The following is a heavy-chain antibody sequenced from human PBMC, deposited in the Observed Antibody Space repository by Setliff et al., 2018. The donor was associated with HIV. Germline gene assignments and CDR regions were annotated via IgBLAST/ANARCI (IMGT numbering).Heavy chain of an antibody. CDR2: INPKSGPT. D-gene: IGHD3-9*01. Sequence: GASVKVSCKTFGYRFNDFYVNWVRQAPGQGLEWMGWINPKSGPTKNAQKFQGRVTMTRDTFISTVYMELSSLRSDDTALYFCARGAEDLAINPSSFDYYFDYWGQGTPVTVSS. CDR3: ARGAEDLAINPSSFDYYFDY. V-gene: IGHV1-2*02. J-gene: IGHJ4*02. CDR1: GYRFNDFY.